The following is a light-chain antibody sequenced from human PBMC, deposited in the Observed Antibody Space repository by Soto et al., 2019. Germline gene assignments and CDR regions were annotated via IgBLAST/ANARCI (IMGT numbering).Light chain of an antibody. CDR2: AAS. V-gene: IGKV1-8*01. Sequence: AIRMTQSPSSLSASTGDRVTITCRASQGISSYLAWYQQKPGRAPKLLIYAASTLQRGVPSRFSGSGSGTDFTLPISCLQSEALATYYCQQYYSDPQYTFGQGTKLEIK. CDR3: QQYYSDPQYT. J-gene: IGKJ2*01. CDR1: QGISSY.